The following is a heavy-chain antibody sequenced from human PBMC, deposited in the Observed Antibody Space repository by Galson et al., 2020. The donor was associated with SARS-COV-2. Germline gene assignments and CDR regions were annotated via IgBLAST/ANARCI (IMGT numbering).Heavy chain of an antibody. D-gene: IGHD3-10*01. CDR3: AREGSGGYTPFDY. Sequence: TLSLTCTVSGGSISSYYWNWIRQSSGKGLEWIGYIYYSGSPNYNPSLKSRVTISVDTSKNQFSLRLKSVTAADTAVYYCAREGSGGYTPFDYWGQGTLVTVSS. V-gene: IGHV4-59*01. J-gene: IGHJ4*02. CDR1: GGSISSYY. CDR2: IYYSGSP.